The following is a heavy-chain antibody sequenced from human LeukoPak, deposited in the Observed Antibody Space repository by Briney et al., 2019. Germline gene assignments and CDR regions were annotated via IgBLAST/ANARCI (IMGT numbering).Heavy chain of an antibody. CDR2: INHSGSA. J-gene: IGHJ4*02. D-gene: IGHD1-26*01. CDR3: ARGELLDY. V-gene: IGHV4-34*01. CDR1: GGSFSGYY. Sequence: SETLSLTCAVYGGSFSGYYWSWIRQPPGKGLEWIGEINHSGSANYNPSLKSRVTISVDTSKNQFSLKLSSVTAADTAVYYCARGELLDYWGQGTLVTVSS.